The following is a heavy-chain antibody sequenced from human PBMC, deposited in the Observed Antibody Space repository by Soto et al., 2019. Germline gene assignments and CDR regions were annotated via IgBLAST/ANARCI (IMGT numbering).Heavy chain of an antibody. CDR2: ISGSGGST. J-gene: IGHJ3*02. Sequence: EVQLLESGGGLVQPGGSLRLSCAASGFTFSSYAMSWVRQAPGKGLEWVSAISGSGGSTYYADSVKGRFTISRDNSKDSLYLQMNSRRAEDTAVYYCAKDQPNYGYIWGSYRLDAFDIWGQGTMVTVSS. CDR3: AKDQPNYGYIWGSYRLDAFDI. D-gene: IGHD3-16*02. V-gene: IGHV3-23*01. CDR1: GFTFSSYA.